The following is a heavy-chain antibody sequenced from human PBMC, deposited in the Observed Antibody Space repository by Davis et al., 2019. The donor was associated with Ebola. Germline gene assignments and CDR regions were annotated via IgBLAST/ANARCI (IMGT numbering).Heavy chain of an antibody. CDR1: GASVSSGTYY. D-gene: IGHD1-14*01. Sequence: PSETLSLTCSVSGASVSSGTYYWNWIRLHPVRGLEWIGFIHTSGTTSYNPSLTSRPIISRDTSRNQFSLDLTSVTAADTAVYFCARDRNPASDYYFSGLDVWGQGTTVTVSS. CDR2: IHTSGTT. CDR3: ARDRNPASDYYFSGLDV. J-gene: IGHJ6*02. V-gene: IGHV4-31*03.